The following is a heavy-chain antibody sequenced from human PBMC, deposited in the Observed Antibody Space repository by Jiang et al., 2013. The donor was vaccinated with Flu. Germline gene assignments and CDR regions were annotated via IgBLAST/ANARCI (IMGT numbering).Heavy chain of an antibody. CDR3: VRGGSGPRLGL. CDR1: GGSFNGYF. D-gene: IGHD6-19*01. Sequence: TCALYGGSFNGYFWTWIRQPPGKGPEWIGEINLSGTTNYHPSLKSRVTISVDRSKKQFSLRLSSVTAADTAVYYCVRGGSGPRLGLWGQGTLVTVSS. CDR2: INLSGTT. J-gene: IGHJ5*02. V-gene: IGHV4-34*01.